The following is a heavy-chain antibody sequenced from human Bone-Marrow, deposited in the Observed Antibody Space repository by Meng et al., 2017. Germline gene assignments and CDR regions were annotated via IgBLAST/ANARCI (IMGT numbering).Heavy chain of an antibody. J-gene: IGHJ2*01. CDR1: GGSISSGNHY. CDR2: IYYSGST. Sequence: QVQLQESGPGLVKPSQTLSLTCTVSGGSISSGNHYWSWIRQHPGKGLEYIGYIYYSGSTYYNPSLKSRVIISVDTSKNQFSLGLNSVTAADTAVYYCASLYGDSSVWYLDLWGRGTLVTVSS. V-gene: IGHV4-31*03. CDR3: ASLYGDSSVWYLDL. D-gene: IGHD4-17*01.